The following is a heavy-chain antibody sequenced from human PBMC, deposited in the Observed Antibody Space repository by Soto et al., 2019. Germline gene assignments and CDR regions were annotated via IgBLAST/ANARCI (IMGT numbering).Heavy chain of an antibody. CDR2: IYYSGST. CDR1: GGSISSYY. J-gene: IGHJ5*02. V-gene: IGHV4-59*01. CDR3: ARDRRRGYCSGGSCYSSWFDP. Sequence: PSETLSLTCTVSGGSISSYYWSWIRQPPGKGLEWIGYIYYSGSTNYNPSLKSRVTISVDTSKNQFSLKLSSVTAADTAVYYCARDRRRGYCSGGSCYSSWFDPWGQGTLVTVPQ. D-gene: IGHD2-15*01.